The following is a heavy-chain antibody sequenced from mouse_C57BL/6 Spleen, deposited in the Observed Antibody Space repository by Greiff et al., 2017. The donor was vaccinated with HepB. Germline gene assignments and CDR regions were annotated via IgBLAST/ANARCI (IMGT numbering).Heavy chain of an antibody. CDR3: DRDDAMEY. CDR1: GYTFTSYW. CDR2: INPSDSDT. V-gene: IGHV1-50*01. Sequence: QVQLQQPGAELVKPGASVKLSCKASGYTFTSYWMQWVKQRPGQGLEWIGEINPSDSDTNYNQKFKGKATLTVDTSSSTAYMQLSSLTSEDSAVYYCDRDDAMEYWGQGTSVTVSS. J-gene: IGHJ4*01.